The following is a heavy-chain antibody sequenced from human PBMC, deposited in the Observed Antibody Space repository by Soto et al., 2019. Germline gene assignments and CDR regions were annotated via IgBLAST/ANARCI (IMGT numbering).Heavy chain of an antibody. CDR1: GYTFTRYL. J-gene: IGHJ4*02. D-gene: IGHD6-19*01. Sequence: GESLKISCKGPGYTFTRYLIPWGRPMPGEGPKWVATIYCSDSFINYHPSFQSHLTISADKSVNPTQPQWSRLKASDSAMYYCERHDGRGWPFDHWGLGTLVTVSS. V-gene: IGHV5-10-1*01. CDR2: IYCSDSFI. CDR3: ERHDGRGWPFDH.